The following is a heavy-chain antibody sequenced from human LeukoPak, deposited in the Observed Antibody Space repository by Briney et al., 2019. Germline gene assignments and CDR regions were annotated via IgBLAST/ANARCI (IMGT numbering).Heavy chain of an antibody. J-gene: IGHJ6*04. Sequence: SGTLSLTCAVSGGSISSSNWWSWVRQPPGKGLEWIGEIYHSGSTNYNPSLKSRVTISVDKSKDQFSLKLSSVTAADTAVYYCARLMGGRYSSSTSCPLTAYGMDVWGKGTTVTVSS. CDR2: IYHSGST. CDR1: GGSISSSNW. CDR3: ARLMGGRYSSSTSCPLTAYGMDV. V-gene: IGHV4-4*02. D-gene: IGHD2-2*01.